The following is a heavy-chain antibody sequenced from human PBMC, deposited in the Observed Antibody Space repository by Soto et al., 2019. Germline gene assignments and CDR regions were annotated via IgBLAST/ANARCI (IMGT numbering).Heavy chain of an antibody. CDR2: IIPIFGTA. V-gene: IGHV1-69*01. J-gene: IGHJ4*02. D-gene: IGHD1-20*01. Sequence: QVQLVQSGAEVKKPGSSVKVSCKASGGTFSSYAISWVRQAPGQGLEWMGGIIPIFGTANYAQKFQGRVTITADESTSTEYMELSSMRSEDTAVYYCARPNTNWNDGSGPLDYWGQGTLVTVSS. CDR1: GGTFSSYA. CDR3: ARPNTNWNDGSGPLDY.